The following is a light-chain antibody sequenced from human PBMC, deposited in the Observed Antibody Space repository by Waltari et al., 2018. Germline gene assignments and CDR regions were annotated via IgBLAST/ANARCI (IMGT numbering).Light chain of an antibody. Sequence: QSALTQPPSVSGSPGPSVTISCTGTSSDVGSYNRVSWYQQPPGTAPNLLIYEVSNRPSGVPDRFSGSKSGNTASLTISGLQAEDEADYYCSSYTSSSTYVFGTGTKVTVL. V-gene: IGLV2-18*02. CDR1: SSDVGSYNR. J-gene: IGLJ1*01. CDR3: SSYTSSSTYV. CDR2: EVS.